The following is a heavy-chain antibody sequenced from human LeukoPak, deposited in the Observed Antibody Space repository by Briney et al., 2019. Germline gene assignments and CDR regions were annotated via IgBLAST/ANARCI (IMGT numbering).Heavy chain of an antibody. CDR1: GFTFSNYA. CDR3: AKGSSASRPYYFDY. V-gene: IGHV3-23*01. J-gene: IGHJ4*02. Sequence: GGSLTLSCTASGFTFSNYAMSWVRQAPGTGLEWFSAITDSGGDTYYSDSVKGRFIISRDNSKNSLYLHMNSLRAEDTAVYHCAKGSSASRPYYFDYWGQGTLVTVSS. D-gene: IGHD2-2*01. CDR2: ITDSGGDT.